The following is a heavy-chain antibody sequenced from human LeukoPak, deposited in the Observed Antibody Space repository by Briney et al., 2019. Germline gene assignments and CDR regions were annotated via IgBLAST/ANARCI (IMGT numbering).Heavy chain of an antibody. J-gene: IGHJ5*02. CDR2: IYYSGST. CDR1: GGSISSYY. CDR3: ARGEYQLPPLVLWFDP. D-gene: IGHD2-2*01. Sequence: PSETLSLTCTVSGGSISSYYWNWIRQPPGKGLEWIGYIYYSGSTNYNPSLKSRVTISVDTSKNQFSLKLSSVTAADTAVYYCARGEYQLPPLVLWFDPWGQGTLVTVSS. V-gene: IGHV4-59*01.